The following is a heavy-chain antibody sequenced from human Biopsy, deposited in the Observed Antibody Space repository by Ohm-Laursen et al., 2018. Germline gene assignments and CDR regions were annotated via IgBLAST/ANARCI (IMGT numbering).Heavy chain of an antibody. Sequence: SDTLSLTCTLSGGSITSRTHYWSWIRQPPGKGLEWIGYVYYTGSTDYNPSLQSRVTISVDTSKNHFSLRLRSVTPADTAIYYCARDRGYYSDRTVPGYFDLWGRGTLVTVSS. D-gene: IGHD3-22*01. V-gene: IGHV4-61*03. CDR1: GGSITSRTHY. J-gene: IGHJ2*01. CDR2: VYYTGST. CDR3: ARDRGYYSDRTVPGYFDL.